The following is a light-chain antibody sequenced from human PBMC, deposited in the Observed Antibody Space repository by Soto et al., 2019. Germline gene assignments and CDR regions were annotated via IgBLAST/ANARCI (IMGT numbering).Light chain of an antibody. CDR3: QQYGSSPFT. Sequence: EIVLTQSPGTLSLSPGERATLSCRASQSVSSSYLAWYQQKPGQAPRLLIYGASSRATGITDRFSGSGSGTDFTLTISRLEPEDFAVYYCQQYGSSPFTFGPGIKVDIK. J-gene: IGKJ3*01. V-gene: IGKV3-20*01. CDR1: QSVSSSY. CDR2: GAS.